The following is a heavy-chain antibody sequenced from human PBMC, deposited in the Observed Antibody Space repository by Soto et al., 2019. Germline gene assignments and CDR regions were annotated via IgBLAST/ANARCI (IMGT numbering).Heavy chain of an antibody. CDR2: IRSKANSYAT. V-gene: IGHV3-73*01. CDR1: GFTFSGSA. J-gene: IGHJ6*02. CDR3: TREVVTHYYYYYGMDV. Sequence: GGSLRLSCAASGFTFSGSAMHWVRQASGKGLEWVGRIRSKANSYATAYAASVKGRFTISRDDSKNTAYLQMNSLKTEDTAVYYCTREVVTHYYYYYGMDVWGQGTTVTVSS. D-gene: IGHD2-21*02.